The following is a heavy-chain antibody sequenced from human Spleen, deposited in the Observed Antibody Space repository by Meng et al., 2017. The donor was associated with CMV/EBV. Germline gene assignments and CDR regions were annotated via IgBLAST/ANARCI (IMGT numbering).Heavy chain of an antibody. D-gene: IGHD6-13*01. V-gene: IGHV3-23*01. CDR1: GFTFSSYA. J-gene: IGHJ4*02. CDR3: AKAFSSSWYREYYDY. CDR2: ITGSSRST. Sequence: GGSLRLSCAASGFTFSSYAMSWVRQAPGKGLEWVSAITGSSRSTYYADSVKGRFTISRDNSKNTLYLQLNSLRAEDTAVYYCAKAFSSSWYREYYDYWGQGTLVTVSS.